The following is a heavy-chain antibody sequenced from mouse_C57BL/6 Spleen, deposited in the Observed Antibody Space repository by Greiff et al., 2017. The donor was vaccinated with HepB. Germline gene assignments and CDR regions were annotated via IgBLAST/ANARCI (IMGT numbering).Heavy chain of an antibody. D-gene: IGHD2-4*01. CDR3: ARGRLRRPYYFDY. V-gene: IGHV1-85*01. J-gene: IGHJ2*01. CDR1: GYTFTSYD. CDR2: IYPRDGST. Sequence: QVHVQQSGPELVKPGASVKLSCKASGYTFTSYDIHWVKQRPGQGLEWIGWIYPRDGSTKYNEKFKGKATLTVDTSSSTAYMELHSLTSEDSAVYFCARGRLRRPYYFDYWGQGTTLTVSS.